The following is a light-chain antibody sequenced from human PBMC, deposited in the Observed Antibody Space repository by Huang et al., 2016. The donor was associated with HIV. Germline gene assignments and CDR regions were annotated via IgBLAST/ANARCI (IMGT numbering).Light chain of an antibody. J-gene: IGKJ1*01. V-gene: IGKV1-39*01. CDR1: QSVGNS. CDR3: QQSYISPWT. CDR2: DAS. Sequence: DIQMTQSPSSLSASVGDRVTITCRTSQSVGNSLNWYQQKPGKAPGRLIDASSLQAWVSSRFSGSGSGTDFTLIISSLQPEDFATYYCQQSYISPWTFGQGTKVDLK.